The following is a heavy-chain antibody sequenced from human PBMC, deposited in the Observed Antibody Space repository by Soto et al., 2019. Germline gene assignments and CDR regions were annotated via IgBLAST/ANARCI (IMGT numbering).Heavy chain of an antibody. CDR1: GGSFSGYY. V-gene: IGHV4-34*01. Sequence: QVQLQQWGAGLLKPSETLSLTCAVYGGSFSGYYWTWIRQPPGKGLEWVGEIGHSGSATYSPSLKGGFTISVDTSNHQFSLRLSSVTAADTAVYYCARGGNCIVSSCPLGSHYGMDVWGQGTTVTVSS. CDR3: ARGGNCIVSSCPLGSHYGMDV. CDR2: IGHSGSA. J-gene: IGHJ6*02. D-gene: IGHD2-15*01.